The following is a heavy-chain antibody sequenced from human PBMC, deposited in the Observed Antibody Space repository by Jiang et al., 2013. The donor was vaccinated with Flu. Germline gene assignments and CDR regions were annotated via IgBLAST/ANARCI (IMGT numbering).Heavy chain of an antibody. Sequence: GPGLVKPSETLSLTCTVSGGSISSYYWSWIRQPPGKGLEWIGYIYYSGSTNYNPSLKSRVTISVDTSKNQFSLKLSSVTAADTAVYYCARAYCGGDCYPGGWSYYGMDVWGQGTTVTVSS. V-gene: IGHV4-59*01. CDR1: GGSISSYY. D-gene: IGHD2-21*02. CDR2: IYYSGST. CDR3: ARAYCGGDCYPGGWSYYGMDV. J-gene: IGHJ6*02.